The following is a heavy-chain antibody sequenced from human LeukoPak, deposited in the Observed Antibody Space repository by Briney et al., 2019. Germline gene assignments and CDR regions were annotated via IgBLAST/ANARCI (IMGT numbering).Heavy chain of an antibody. J-gene: IGHJ3*02. CDR1: GYTFTGSS. D-gene: IGHD1-1*01. CDR3: TREDDNSYDAFDI. V-gene: IGHV1-2*02. Sequence: ASVKVSCKASGYTFTGSSMHWVRQAPGQGLEWMGWINPYSGATNYAQKFQGRITMTRDTSISTAYMELSRLRSDDTAVYYCTREDDNSYDAFDIWSQGTMVTVSS. CDR2: INPYSGAT.